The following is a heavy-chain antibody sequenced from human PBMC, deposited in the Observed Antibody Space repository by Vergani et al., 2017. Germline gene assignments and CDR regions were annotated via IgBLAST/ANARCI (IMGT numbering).Heavy chain of an antibody. V-gene: IGHV1-69*12. Sequence: QVQLVQSGAEVKKPGSSVKVSCKASGGTFSSYAISWVRQAPGQGLEWMGGIIPIFGTANYAQKFQGRVTITADESTSTAYMELSSLRSADTAVYYCAISMVRGVIKYYYYMDVWGKGTTVTVSS. D-gene: IGHD3-10*01. CDR3: AISMVRGVIKYYYYMDV. CDR1: GGTFSSYA. CDR2: IIPIFGTA. J-gene: IGHJ6*03.